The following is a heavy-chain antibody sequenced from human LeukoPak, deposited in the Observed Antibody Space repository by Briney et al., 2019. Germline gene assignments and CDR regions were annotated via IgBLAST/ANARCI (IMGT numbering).Heavy chain of an antibody. Sequence: GGSLRLSCAASGFTFSTYGMHWVRQAPGKGLEWVAVIWYDGSNIYYADSVKGRFTISRDNSKNTLYLQMNSLRAEDSALYYCARDDRGGKIDTFDIWGQGTMVTVSS. CDR3: ARDDRGGKIDTFDI. CDR2: IWYDGSNI. D-gene: IGHD4-23*01. V-gene: IGHV3-33*01. CDR1: GFTFSTYG. J-gene: IGHJ3*02.